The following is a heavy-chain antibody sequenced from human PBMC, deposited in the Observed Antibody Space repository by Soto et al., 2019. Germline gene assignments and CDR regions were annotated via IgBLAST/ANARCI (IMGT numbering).Heavy chain of an antibody. V-gene: IGHV3-21*01. CDR3: ARSDYYDSSGYYYGRGAFDI. CDR2: ISSSSSYI. CDR1: GFTFSSYS. Sequence: GGSLRLSCAASGFTFSSYSMNWVRQAPGKGLEWVSSISSSSSYIYYADSVKGRFTISRDNAKNSLYLQMNSLRAEDTAVYYCARSDYYDSSGYYYGRGAFDIWGQGTMVT. D-gene: IGHD3-22*01. J-gene: IGHJ3*02.